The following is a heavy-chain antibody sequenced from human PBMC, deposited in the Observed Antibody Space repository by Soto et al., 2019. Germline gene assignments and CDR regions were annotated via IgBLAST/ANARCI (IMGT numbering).Heavy chain of an antibody. V-gene: IGHV4-39*01. CDR1: GGSISSSSYY. D-gene: IGHD3-9*01. CDR2: IYYSGST. Sequence: QLQLQESGPGLVKPSETLSLTCTVSGGSISSSSYYWGWIRQPPGKGLEWFGSIYYSGSTYYNPSLKSRVTISGDTSKTQFSLKMSSVTAADPAVYNFARPIQDVLFGYQQYNWFDLRGQGTLVAVSS. CDR3: ARPIQDVLFGYQQYNWFDL. J-gene: IGHJ5*02.